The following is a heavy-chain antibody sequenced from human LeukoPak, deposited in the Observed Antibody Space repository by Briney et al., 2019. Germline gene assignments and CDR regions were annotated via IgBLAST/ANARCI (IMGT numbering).Heavy chain of an antibody. V-gene: IGHV3-66*02. CDR1: GFTVSSNY. J-gene: IGHJ4*02. CDR3: ARGGSGGTIFGVVTLFYFDY. D-gene: IGHD3-3*01. CDR2: IYSGGST. Sequence: PGGSLRLSCAASGFTVSSNYMSWVRQAPGKGLEWVPVIYSGGSTYYADSVKGRFTISRDNSKNTLYLQMNSLRAEDTAVYYCARGGSGGTIFGVVTLFYFDYWGQGTLVTVSS.